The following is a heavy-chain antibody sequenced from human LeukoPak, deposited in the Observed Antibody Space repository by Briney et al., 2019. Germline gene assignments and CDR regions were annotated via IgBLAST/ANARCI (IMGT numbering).Heavy chain of an antibody. Sequence: SETLSLTCAVYGVSFSGYYWSWIRQPPGKGLEWIGEINHSGSTNYNPSLKSRVTISVDTSKNQFSLKLSSVTAADTAVYYCARDLSGSYSWFDPWGQGTLVTVSS. CDR1: GVSFSGYY. J-gene: IGHJ5*02. D-gene: IGHD1-26*01. CDR2: INHSGST. V-gene: IGHV4-34*01. CDR3: ARDLSGSYSWFDP.